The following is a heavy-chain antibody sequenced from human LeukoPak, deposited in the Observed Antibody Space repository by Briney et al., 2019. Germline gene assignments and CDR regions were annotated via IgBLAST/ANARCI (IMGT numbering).Heavy chain of an antibody. CDR2: IYTSGST. V-gene: IGHV4-61*02. D-gene: IGHD2-2*01. J-gene: IGHJ5*02. CDR1: GGSISSGSYY. Sequence: SQTLSLTCTVSGGSISSGSYYWSCIRQPAGKGLEWIGRIYTSGSTNYNPSLKSRVTISVDTSKNQFSLKLSSVTAADTAVYYCARVGHCSSTSCIGNWFDPWGQGTLVTVSS. CDR3: ARVGHCSSTSCIGNWFDP.